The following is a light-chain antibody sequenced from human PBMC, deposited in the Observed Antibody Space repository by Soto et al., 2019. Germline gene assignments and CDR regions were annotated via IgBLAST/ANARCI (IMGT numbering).Light chain of an antibody. V-gene: IGKV3-11*01. CDR1: QSVSSS. Sequence: EIVLTQSPDTLSLSPGERATLSCRASQSVSSSLAWYQQKPGQAPRLLIYDASNRATGIPARFSGSGSGTDVTLTISSLEPEAFAVSHCQQRSHWPPEVTFGPGTKVDIK. CDR2: DAS. J-gene: IGKJ3*01. CDR3: QQRSHWPPEVT.